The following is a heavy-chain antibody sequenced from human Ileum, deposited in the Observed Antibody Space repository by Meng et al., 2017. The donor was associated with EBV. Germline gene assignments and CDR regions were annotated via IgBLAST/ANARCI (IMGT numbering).Heavy chain of an antibody. V-gene: IGHV3-23*01. D-gene: IGHD2-21*01. J-gene: IGHJ4*02. CDR2: ISGSGHST. CDR3: AKQLGENFGFDY. Sequence: EVQLLVSGGGLVQPGESRRLSCAASGFSFSSYVMYWVRQAPGKGLEWVSAISGSGHSTYADSVKGRFTISRDNSKDTLYLQMNSLRAEDTAVYHCAKQLGENFGFDYWGQGTLVTVSS. CDR1: GFSFSSYV.